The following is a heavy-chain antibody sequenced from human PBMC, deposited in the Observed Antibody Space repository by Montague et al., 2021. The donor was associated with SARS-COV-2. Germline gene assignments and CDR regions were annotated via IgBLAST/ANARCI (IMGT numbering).Heavy chain of an antibody. CDR1: GGSISNSSCY. V-gene: IGHV4-39*01. Sequence: SETLSLTCTVSGGSISNSSCYWGWHRPPPGKGLEWNMSIYYSGSTYYNPTLKSRVSISVDTSKNQFSLKLSSVTAADTAVHYCARQLLWFGKFHLDAFDIWGQGIMVTVSS. J-gene: IGHJ3*02. CDR3: ARQLLWFGKFHLDAFDI. D-gene: IGHD3-10*01. CDR2: IYYSGST.